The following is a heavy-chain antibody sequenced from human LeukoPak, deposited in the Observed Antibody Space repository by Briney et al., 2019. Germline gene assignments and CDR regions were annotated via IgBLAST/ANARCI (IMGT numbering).Heavy chain of an antibody. CDR2: INHSGST. Sequence: SETLSLTCAVYGGSFSGYYWSWIRQPPGKGLEWIAEINHSGSTNYNPSLKSRVTISIDTSKNQFSLKLRSVTAADTAVYYCASSRHYDSSGYWMYYFDFWGQGNLVTVSS. V-gene: IGHV4-34*01. CDR1: GGSFSGYY. D-gene: IGHD3-22*01. CDR3: ASSRHYDSSGYWMYYFDF. J-gene: IGHJ4*02.